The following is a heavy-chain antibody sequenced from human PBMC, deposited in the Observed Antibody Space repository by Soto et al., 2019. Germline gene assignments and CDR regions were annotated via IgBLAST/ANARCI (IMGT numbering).Heavy chain of an antibody. CDR2: ISHDESDK. Sequence: GGSLGLACAASVFAFSSYGMHWVRQAPGKGLEWVGLISHDESDKYYADPLKGRFTISRDNSKNTLYLQMNSLGGEDTAVYYCARDLSVAGPDYWGQGTMVTVSS. J-gene: IGHJ4*02. CDR3: ARDLSVAGPDY. CDR1: VFAFSSYG. V-gene: IGHV3-30*03. D-gene: IGHD6-19*01.